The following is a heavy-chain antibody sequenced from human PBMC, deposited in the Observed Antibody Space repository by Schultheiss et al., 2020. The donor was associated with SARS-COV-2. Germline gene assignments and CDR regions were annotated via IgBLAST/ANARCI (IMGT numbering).Heavy chain of an antibody. CDR3: AKHYGDYVPYYYYGMDV. CDR1: GFTFSDYY. Sequence: GGSLRLSCAASGFTFSDYYMSWIRQAPGKGLEWVSYISSSGSTIYYADSVKGRFTISRDNAKNSLYLQMNSLRAEDTAVYYCAKHYGDYVPYYYYGMDVWGQGTTVTVSS. CDR2: ISSSGSTI. V-gene: IGHV3-11*01. D-gene: IGHD4-17*01. J-gene: IGHJ6*02.